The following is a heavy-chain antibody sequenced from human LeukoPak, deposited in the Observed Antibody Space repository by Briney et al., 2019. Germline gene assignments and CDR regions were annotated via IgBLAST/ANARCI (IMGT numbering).Heavy chain of an antibody. CDR1: GYTFTSYY. J-gene: IGHJ4*02. V-gene: IGHV1-46*01. CDR2: INTSGGGT. D-gene: IGHD1-26*01. CDR3: ATVRPSYSGSYYFDY. Sequence: ASVKVSCKASGYTFTSYYIHWVRQAPGQGLEWMGVINTSGGGTNCAQKFQGRVTMTEDTSTDTAYMELSSLRSEDTAVYYCATVRPSYSGSYYFDYWGQGTLVTVSS.